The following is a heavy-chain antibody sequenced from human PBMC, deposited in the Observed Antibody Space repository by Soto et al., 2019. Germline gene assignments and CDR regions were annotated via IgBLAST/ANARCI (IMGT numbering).Heavy chain of an antibody. D-gene: IGHD2-15*01. Sequence: EVQLVESGGGLVQPGRSLRLSCAASGFTFDDYAMHWVRQAPGKGLEWVSGISWNSGSIGYADSVKGRFTISRDNAKNSLYQKMNGRRAEDPALYYCAKEGGVAGLFDSGGKGPLVTLPS. J-gene: IGHJ4*02. V-gene: IGHV3-9*01. CDR1: GFTFDDYA. CDR3: AKEGGVAGLFDS. CDR2: ISWNSGSI.